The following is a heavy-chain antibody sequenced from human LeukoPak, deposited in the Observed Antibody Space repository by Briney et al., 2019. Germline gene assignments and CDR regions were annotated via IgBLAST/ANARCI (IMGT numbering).Heavy chain of an antibody. Sequence: SETLSLTCTVSGGSISSSSYYWGWIRQPPGKGLEWIGSIYYSGSTYYNPSLKSRVTISVDTSKNQFSLKLSSVTAADTAVYYCASYDFWSGYYGGYWGQGTLVTVSS. V-gene: IGHV4-39*07. CDR2: IYYSGST. CDR1: GGSISSSSYY. J-gene: IGHJ4*02. CDR3: ASYDFWSGYYGGY. D-gene: IGHD3-3*01.